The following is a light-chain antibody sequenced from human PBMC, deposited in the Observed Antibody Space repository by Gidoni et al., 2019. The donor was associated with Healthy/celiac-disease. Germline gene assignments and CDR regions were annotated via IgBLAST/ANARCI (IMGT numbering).Light chain of an antibody. CDR1: QSVSSSY. CDR3: QQYGSSPG. J-gene: IGKJ1*01. V-gene: IGKV3-20*01. CDR2: GAS. Sequence: EIVLTQSPGTLSLSPGERATLSCRASQSVSSSYLAWYQQKPGQAPRLLIYGASSRATGIPDRFSGSGSGTDFTLTISRLEPEDFAVYYCQQYGSSPGFGQXTKVEIE.